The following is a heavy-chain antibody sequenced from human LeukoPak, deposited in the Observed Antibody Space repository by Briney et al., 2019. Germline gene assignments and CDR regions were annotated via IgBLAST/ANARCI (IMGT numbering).Heavy chain of an antibody. CDR2: ISAYNGNT. CDR1: GYTFTSYG. CDR3: ARALPTTVTTFNFDY. Sequence: ASVKVSCKASGYTFTSYGISWVRQAPGQGLEWMGWISAYNGNTNYAQKLQGRVTMTTDTSTSTAYMELRSLRSDDTAVYYCARALPTTVTTFNFDYWGQGTLVTVSS. V-gene: IGHV1-18*01. D-gene: IGHD4-17*01. J-gene: IGHJ4*02.